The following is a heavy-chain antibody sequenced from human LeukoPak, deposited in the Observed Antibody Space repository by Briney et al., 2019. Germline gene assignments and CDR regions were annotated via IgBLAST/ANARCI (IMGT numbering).Heavy chain of an antibody. D-gene: IGHD3-3*01. V-gene: IGHV4-39*01. J-gene: IGHJ5*02. CDR1: GGSISSSSYY. CDR3: ARLQRITIFGVVIVGWFDP. Sequence: RSETLSLTCTVSGGSISSSSYYWGWIRQPPGKGLEWIGCINYSGSTYYNPSLKSRVTISVDTSKNQFSLKLSSVTAADTAVYYCARLQRITIFGVVIVGWFDPWGQGTLVTFSS. CDR2: INYSGST.